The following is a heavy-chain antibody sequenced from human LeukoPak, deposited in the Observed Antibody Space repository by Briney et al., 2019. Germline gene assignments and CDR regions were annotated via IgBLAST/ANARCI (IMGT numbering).Heavy chain of an antibody. CDR1: GFTFSSYA. CDR2: ISGSGGST. Sequence: GGSLRLSCAASGFTFSSYAMSWVRQAPGKGLEWVSAISGSGGSTYYADSVKGRFTISRDNSKNTLYLQMNSLRAEDTAVYYSAKDPPHSGSGSYYNVVNYYYYGIDVWGQGTTVTVSS. J-gene: IGHJ6*02. D-gene: IGHD3-10*01. V-gene: IGHV3-23*01. CDR3: AKDPPHSGSGSYYNVVNYYYYGIDV.